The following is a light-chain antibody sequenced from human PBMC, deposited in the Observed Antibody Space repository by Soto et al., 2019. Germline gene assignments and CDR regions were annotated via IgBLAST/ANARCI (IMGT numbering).Light chain of an antibody. V-gene: IGLV2-14*01. Sequence: QSALTQPASVSGSPGQSITISCTGTSSDVGGYNYVSWYQQLPGKAPKLMTYDVNNRPSGVSNRFSGSKSGNTASLTISGLQAEDEADYYCSSYTGSSTFVFGTGTKVTVL. CDR1: SSDVGGYNY. CDR2: DVN. J-gene: IGLJ1*01. CDR3: SSYTGSSTFV.